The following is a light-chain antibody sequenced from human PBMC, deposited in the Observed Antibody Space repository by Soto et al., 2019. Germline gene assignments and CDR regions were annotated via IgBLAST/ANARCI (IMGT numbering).Light chain of an antibody. CDR2: WAS. J-gene: IGKJ4*01. V-gene: IGKV4-1*01. CDR1: QTVFYGINKKNY. CDR3: QQSYSPPLT. Sequence: DIVMTQSPDSLAVSLGERATMHCKSSQTVFYGINKKNYLAWYQHKPGQPPKLPIYWASTRESGVPDRFSGSGSGTDFTLTINSLQAEDVAVYYCQQSYSPPLTFGGGTKVEIK.